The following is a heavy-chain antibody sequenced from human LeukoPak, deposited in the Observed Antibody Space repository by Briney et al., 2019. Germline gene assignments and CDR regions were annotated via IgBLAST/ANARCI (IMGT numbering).Heavy chain of an antibody. D-gene: IGHD2-2*01. Sequence: ASVKVSCKASGYTFTVYYMHWVRQAPGQGLEWMGWINPNSGGTNYAQKFQGRVTMTRDTSISTAYMELSRLRSDDTAVYYCARDDSTTRDYYYYGMDVWGQGTAVTVSS. V-gene: IGHV1-2*02. CDR1: GYTFTVYY. CDR2: INPNSGGT. J-gene: IGHJ6*02. CDR3: ARDDSTTRDYYYYGMDV.